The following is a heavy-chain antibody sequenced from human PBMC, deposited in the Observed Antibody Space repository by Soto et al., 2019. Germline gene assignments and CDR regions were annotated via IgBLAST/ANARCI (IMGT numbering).Heavy chain of an antibody. CDR2: IWYDGSNK. J-gene: IGHJ5*02. V-gene: IGHV3-33*01. D-gene: IGHD3-10*01. CDR1: GFTFSSYG. CDR3: ARDLKLLWFGELFGWFDP. Sequence: GGSLRLSCAASGFTFSSYGMHWVHQAPGKGLEWVAVIWYDGSNKYYADSVKGRFTISRDNSKNTLYLQMNSLRAEDTAVYYCARDLKLLWFGELFGWFDPWGQGTLVTVSS.